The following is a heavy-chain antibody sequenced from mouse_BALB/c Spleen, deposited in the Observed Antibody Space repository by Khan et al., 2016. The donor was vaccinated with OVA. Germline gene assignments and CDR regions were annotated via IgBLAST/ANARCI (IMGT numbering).Heavy chain of an antibody. D-gene: IGHD2-4*01. J-gene: IGHJ1*01. V-gene: IGHV5-17*02. CDR2: ISSGSATI. CDR1: GFTFSHFG. CDR3: ARSKITTWYFDV. Sequence: EVELVESGGGLVQPGGSRKLSCAASGFTFSHFGIHWVRQAPEKGLEWVAYISSGSATIYYADTMKGRVTISRDNPKNTLFLHMTSLRSEDTAMYYCARSKITTWYFDVWGAGTTVTVSS.